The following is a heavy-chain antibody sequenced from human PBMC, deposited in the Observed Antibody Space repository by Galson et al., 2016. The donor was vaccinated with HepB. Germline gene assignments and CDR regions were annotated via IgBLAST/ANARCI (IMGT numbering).Heavy chain of an antibody. Sequence: SLRLSCAASGFTFSSYWMTWVRQAPGKGLEYVACITGDGSEKHYVDSVRGRFTISRDNARNSLSLQMNSLRAEDTAVYYCTNSGDYHFYGVDVWGQGTTVTVSS. CDR1: GFTFSSYW. J-gene: IGHJ6*02. CDR3: TNSGDYHFYGVDV. V-gene: IGHV3-7*01. D-gene: IGHD1-1*01. CDR2: ITGDGSEK.